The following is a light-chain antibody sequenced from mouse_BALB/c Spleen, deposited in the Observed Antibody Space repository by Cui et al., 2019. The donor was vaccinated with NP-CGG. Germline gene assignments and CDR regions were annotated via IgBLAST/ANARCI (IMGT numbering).Light chain of an antibody. CDR2: GTN. J-gene: IGLJ1*01. V-gene: IGLV1*01. CDR3: ALWYSNHWV. Sequence: QAVVTQESALTTSPGETVTLTCRASTGTVTTSNYANWVQEKPYQLFTGLIGGTNNRAPGVPARFSGSLIGDKAALTITGAQTEDEAIYFCALWYSNHWVFGGGTKLTVL. CDR1: TGTVTTSNY.